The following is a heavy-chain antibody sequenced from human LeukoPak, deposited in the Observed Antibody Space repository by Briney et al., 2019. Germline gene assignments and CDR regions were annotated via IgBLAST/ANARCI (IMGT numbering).Heavy chain of an antibody. J-gene: IGHJ3*02. V-gene: IGHV5-51*01. Sequence: GESLKISCNGSGYSFSNYWIGWVRQMPGKGLECMGIIYPGDSDTRYSPSFQGQVTISADKSISTAYLQWSSLKASDTAMYYCARPCSGGSCYSSYDAFDIWGQGTMVTVSS. CDR1: GYSFSNYW. CDR2: IYPGDSDT. D-gene: IGHD2-15*01. CDR3: ARPCSGGSCYSSYDAFDI.